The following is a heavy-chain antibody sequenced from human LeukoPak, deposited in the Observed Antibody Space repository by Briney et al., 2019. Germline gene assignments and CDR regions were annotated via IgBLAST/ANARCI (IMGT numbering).Heavy chain of an antibody. CDR2: INHSGST. CDR3: ARGGPRYCSGGSCYFGY. CDR1: GGSFSGYY. J-gene: IGHJ4*02. D-gene: IGHD2-15*01. Sequence: PSETLSLTCAVYGGSFSGYYWSWIRQPPGKGLEWIGEINHSGSTNYNPSLKSRVTISVDTSKNQFSLKLSFVTAADTAVYYCARGGPRYCSGGSCYFGYWGQGTLVTVSS. V-gene: IGHV4-34*01.